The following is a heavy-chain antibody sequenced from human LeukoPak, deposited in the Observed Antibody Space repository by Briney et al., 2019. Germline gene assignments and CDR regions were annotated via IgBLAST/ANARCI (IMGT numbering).Heavy chain of an antibody. V-gene: IGHV1-24*01. J-gene: IGHJ4*02. Sequence: ASVKVSCKVFGYTLTELSMHWVRQAPGKGLEWMGGFDPEDGETIYAQKFQGRDTMTEDTSTDTAYMELSSLRSEDTAVYYCATGVIRKYYFDYWGQGTLVTVSS. CDR2: FDPEDGET. CDR1: GYTLTELS. CDR3: ATGVIRKYYFDY. D-gene: IGHD3-22*01.